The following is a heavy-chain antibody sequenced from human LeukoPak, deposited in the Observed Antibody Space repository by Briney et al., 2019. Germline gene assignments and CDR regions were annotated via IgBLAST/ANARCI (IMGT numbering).Heavy chain of an antibody. J-gene: IGHJ4*02. CDR2: IYYSGST. V-gene: IGHV4-31*03. CDR3: ASSSGGSSSSDFDY. CDR1: GVSISSGGYY. D-gene: IGHD6-6*01. Sequence: SETLSLTCTVSGVSISSGGYYWSWIRQHPGKGLEWIGYIYYSGSTYYNPSLKSRVTISVDTSKNQFSLKLSSVTAADTAVYYCASSSGGSSSSDFDYWGQGTLVTVSS.